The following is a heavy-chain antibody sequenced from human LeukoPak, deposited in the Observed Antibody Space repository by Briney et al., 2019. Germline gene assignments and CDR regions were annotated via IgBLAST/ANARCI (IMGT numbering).Heavy chain of an antibody. Sequence: GESLKISCKGSGYRFTSYWIGWVRQMPGRGLEWMGIIYPDDSDTTYSPSFQGQVTISADRSSSTAYLEWRSLKASDTAMYYCARSRDFFDYWGQGSLVTVSS. J-gene: IGHJ4*02. CDR1: GYRFTSYW. CDR2: IYPDDSDT. CDR3: ARSRDFFDY. V-gene: IGHV5-51*01.